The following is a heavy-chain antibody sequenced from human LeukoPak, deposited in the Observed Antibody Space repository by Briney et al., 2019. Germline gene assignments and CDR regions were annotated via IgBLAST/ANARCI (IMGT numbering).Heavy chain of an antibody. CDR1: GGTFSSYA. V-gene: IGHV1-69*06. D-gene: IGHD3-10*01. CDR2: IIPLFGTA. CDR3: ASSGLGGSGNYHRTWYNWFDP. J-gene: IGHJ5*02. Sequence: SVKVSCKASGGTFSSYAISWVRQAPGQGLEWMGGIIPLFGTANYGQKSHGRVTITADKSTSTAYMELSSLRSEDTAVYYCASSGLGGSGNYHRTWYNWFDPWGQGTLITVSS.